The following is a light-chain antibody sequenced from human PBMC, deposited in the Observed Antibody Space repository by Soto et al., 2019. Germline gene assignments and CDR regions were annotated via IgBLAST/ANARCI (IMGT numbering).Light chain of an antibody. CDR1: SSNIGSNY. CDR2: RNN. V-gene: IGLV1-47*01. J-gene: IGLJ3*02. Sequence: QSVLTQPPSASQTPGQTITISCSGTSSNIGSNYVSWYQQLPGTAPKLLIYRNNQRPSGVPDRFSGSKSGTSASLAISGLRSEDEADYYCGSRDDNCSGHWVFGGGTKLTVL. CDR3: GSRDDNCSGHWV.